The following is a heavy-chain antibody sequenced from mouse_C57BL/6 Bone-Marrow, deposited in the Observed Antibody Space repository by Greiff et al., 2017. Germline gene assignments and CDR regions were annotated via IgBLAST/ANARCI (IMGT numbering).Heavy chain of an antibody. V-gene: IGHV5-16*01. CDR2: INYDGSST. D-gene: IGHD2-13*01. J-gene: IGHJ1*03. CDR3: ARGEVGEYWYCDV. Sequence: EVKLVESEGGLVQPGSSMKLSCTASGFTFSDYYMSWVRQVPEKGLEWVANINYDGSSTYYLDSLKSRFIISRANAKNILYLQMSSLKSEDTATXYCARGEVGEYWYCDVWGTGTTVTVSS. CDR1: GFTFSDYY.